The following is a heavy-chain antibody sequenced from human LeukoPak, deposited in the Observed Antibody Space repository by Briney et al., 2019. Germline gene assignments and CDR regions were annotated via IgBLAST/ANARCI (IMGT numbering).Heavy chain of an antibody. CDR1: GFTFSSYW. CDR2: IKQDGSEK. V-gene: IGHV3-7*01. Sequence: GGSLRLSCAASGFTFSSYWMSWVRQAPGKGLEWVANIKQDGSEKYYVDSVKGRFTISRDNAKNSLYLQMNSLRAEDTAVYYCASHSSSSPPYFDYWGQGTLVTVSS. D-gene: IGHD6-6*01. J-gene: IGHJ4*02. CDR3: ASHSSSSPPYFDY.